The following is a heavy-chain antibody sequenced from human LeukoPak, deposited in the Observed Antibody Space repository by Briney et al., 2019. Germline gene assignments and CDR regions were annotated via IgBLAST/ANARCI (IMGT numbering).Heavy chain of an antibody. J-gene: IGHJ4*02. CDR3: AKEETYRLVPDTRPGRQEVGYYFDY. V-gene: IGHV3-30*18. Sequence: PGGSLRLSCAASGFTFSSYGMHWVRQAPGKGLEWVAVISYDGSNKYYADSVKGRFTISRDNSKNTLYLQMNSLRAEDTAVYYCAKEETYRLVPDTRPGRQEVGYYFDYWGQGTLVTVSS. CDR1: GFTFSSYG. D-gene: IGHD6-19*01. CDR2: ISYDGSNK.